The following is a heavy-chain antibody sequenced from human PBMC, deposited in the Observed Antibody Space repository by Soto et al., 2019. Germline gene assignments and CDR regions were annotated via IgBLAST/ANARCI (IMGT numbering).Heavy chain of an antibody. Sequence: GSSVKVACKASGSSFTNYGISWVRQAPGQGLEWMGWISGYSGDTNCAHKFQGRVTMTTDTSTSTAYMELRSLRSDETAVYYCAREEHCTDSSCYRYYYFHYGMDVWGQGTTVTVSS. CDR3: AREEHCTDSSCYRYYYFHYGMDV. D-gene: IGHD2-2*02. J-gene: IGHJ6*02. CDR2: ISGYSGDT. CDR1: GSSFTNYG. V-gene: IGHV1-18*04.